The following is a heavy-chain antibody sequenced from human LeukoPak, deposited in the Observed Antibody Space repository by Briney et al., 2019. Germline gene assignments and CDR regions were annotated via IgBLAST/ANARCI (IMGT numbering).Heavy chain of an antibody. D-gene: IGHD1-26*01. CDR1: GFTLSSYA. CDR3: AKDLRSGSYYYFDY. CDR2: ISGSGGST. J-gene: IGHJ4*02. Sequence: PGGSLRLSCAASGFTLSSYAMSWVRQAPGKGLEWVSAISGSGGSTYYADSVKGRFTISRDNSKNTLYLQMNSLRAEDTAVYYCAKDLRSGSYYYFDYWGQGTLVTVSS. V-gene: IGHV3-23*01.